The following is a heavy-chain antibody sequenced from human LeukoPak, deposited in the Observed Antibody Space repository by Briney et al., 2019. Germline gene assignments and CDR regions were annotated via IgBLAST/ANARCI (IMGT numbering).Heavy chain of an antibody. J-gene: IGHJ3*02. Sequence: GASVKVSCKASGYTFTSYDINWVRQATGQGLEWMGWMNPNSGNSGYAQKFQGRVTMTRNTSISTAYMELSSLRSEDTAVYCCAILYGSGSYSDDAFDIWGQGTMVTVSS. V-gene: IGHV1-8*01. CDR1: GYTFTSYD. CDR2: MNPNSGNS. CDR3: AILYGSGSYSDDAFDI. D-gene: IGHD3-10*01.